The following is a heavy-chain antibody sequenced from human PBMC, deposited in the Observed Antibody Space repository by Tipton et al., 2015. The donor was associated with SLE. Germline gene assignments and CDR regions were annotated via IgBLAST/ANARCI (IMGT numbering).Heavy chain of an antibody. CDR2: INHSGST. Sequence: TLSLTCAVYGGSFSGHYWSWIRQPPGKGLEWIGEINHSGSTYYNPSLNSRLTISVDTSKNQFSLNLSSVTAADTAVYYCARHPRSQLLRSGAFDLWGQGTVVIVSS. CDR3: ARHPRSQLLRSGAFDL. D-gene: IGHD1-26*01. J-gene: IGHJ3*01. V-gene: IGHV4-34*01. CDR1: GGSFSGHY.